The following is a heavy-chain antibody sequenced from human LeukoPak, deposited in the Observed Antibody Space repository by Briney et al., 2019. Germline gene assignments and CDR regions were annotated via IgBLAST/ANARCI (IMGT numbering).Heavy chain of an antibody. CDR3: ARDLGYYGSGSSFYYYYMDV. D-gene: IGHD3-10*01. CDR2: IIPIFGTA. Sequence: SVKVSCKASGGTFSSYAISWVRQAPGQGLEWMGGIIPIFGTANYAQKFQGRVTITADESTSTAYMELSSLRSEDTAVYYCARDLGYYGSGSSFYYYYMDVWGKGTTVTISS. CDR1: GGTFSSYA. J-gene: IGHJ6*03. V-gene: IGHV1-69*13.